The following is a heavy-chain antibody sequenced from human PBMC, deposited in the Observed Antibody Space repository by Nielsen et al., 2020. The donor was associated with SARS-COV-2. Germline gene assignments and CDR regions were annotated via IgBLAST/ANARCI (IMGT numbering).Heavy chain of an antibody. J-gene: IGHJ4*02. CDR3: ASLYYDYVWGSYPIDY. V-gene: IGHV3-48*02. Sequence: GESLKISCAASGFTFRSYSMNWVRQAPGKGLEWVSYISSSSSTIYYADSVKGRFTISRDNAKNSLYLQMNSLRDEDTAVYYCASLYYDYVWGSYPIDYWGQGTLVTVSS. D-gene: IGHD3-16*02. CDR2: ISSSSSTI. CDR1: GFTFRSYS.